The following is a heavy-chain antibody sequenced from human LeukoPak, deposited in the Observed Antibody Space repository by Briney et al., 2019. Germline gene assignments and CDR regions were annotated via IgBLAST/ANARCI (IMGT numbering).Heavy chain of an antibody. V-gene: IGHV4-61*02. J-gene: IGHJ4*02. CDR1: GGSISSGNYY. CDR3: ARNIPARPQDY. D-gene: IGHD6-6*01. CDR2: IYTSGST. Sequence: SETLSLTCTVSGGSISSGNYYWSWIRQPAGKGLEWIGRIYTSGSTNYNPSLKSRVTISVDTSKNQFSLKLSSVTGAGTAVYYCARNIPARPQDYWGQGTLVTVSS.